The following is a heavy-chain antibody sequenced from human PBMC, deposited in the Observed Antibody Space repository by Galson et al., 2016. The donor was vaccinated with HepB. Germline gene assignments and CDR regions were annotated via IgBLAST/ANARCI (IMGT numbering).Heavy chain of an antibody. CDR3: ARRVIMGEPDY. CDR1: GYSFISTW. D-gene: IGHD1-26*01. V-gene: IGHV5-51*01. Sequence: SGAEVKKPGESLEISCQASGYSFISTWIGWVRQMPGKGLEWMGIIYPGTSDTVYNPSFRGQVTLSADASTNTAYLHWGSLTASDTAMYYCARRVIMGEPDYWGQGTLVTVSS. CDR2: IYPGTSDT. J-gene: IGHJ4*02.